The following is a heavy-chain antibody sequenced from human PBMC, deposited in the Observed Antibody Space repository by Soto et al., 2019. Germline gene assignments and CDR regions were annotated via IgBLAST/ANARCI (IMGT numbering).Heavy chain of an antibody. CDR3: ARYKSDIEMPRLYYVDY. CDR2: IYNSGST. CDR1: RAAITRHGSY. D-gene: IGHD5-12*01. V-gene: IGHV4-31*03. J-gene: IGHJ4*02. Sequence: SETLCDTCSGCRAAITRHGSYWSWIRQPPGKGLEWIGDIYNSGSTHYNPSLKSRVSILLNTSNNQFSLKLTSVTAADTAVYYCARYKSDIEMPRLYYVDYWGQGTVVTVS.